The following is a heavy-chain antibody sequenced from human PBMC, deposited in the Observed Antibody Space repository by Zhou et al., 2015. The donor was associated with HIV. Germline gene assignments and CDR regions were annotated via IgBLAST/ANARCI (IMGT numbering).Heavy chain of an antibody. V-gene: IGHV1-69*01. D-gene: IGHD2-2*01. Sequence: QVQLVQSGAEVKKPGSSVKVSCKASGGTFSSYAISWVRQAPGQGLEWMGGIIPIFGTANYAQKFQGRVTITADESTSTAYMELSSLRSEDTAVYYCARDLSGAQDIVVVPAANANWFDPWGQGTLVTVSS. CDR3: ARDLSGAQDIVVVPAANANWFDP. CDR1: GGTFSSYA. CDR2: IIPIFGTA. J-gene: IGHJ5*02.